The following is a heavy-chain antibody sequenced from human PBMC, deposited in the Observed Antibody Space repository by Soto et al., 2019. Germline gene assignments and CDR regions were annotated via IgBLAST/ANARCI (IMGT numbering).Heavy chain of an antibody. D-gene: IGHD5-18*01. CDR2: IYTSGST. J-gene: IGHJ4*02. V-gene: IGHV4-4*07. CDR3: ARGGIQLSYAFDY. CDR1: GTSVSNYY. Sequence: SETLSLTCSVSGTSVSNYYWSWIRQPAGKGLEHIGRIYTSGSTSYNPSLKRRVTMSMDTSQTQIYLNLTSVTAADTAVYYCARGGIQLSYAFDYWGQGILVTVSS.